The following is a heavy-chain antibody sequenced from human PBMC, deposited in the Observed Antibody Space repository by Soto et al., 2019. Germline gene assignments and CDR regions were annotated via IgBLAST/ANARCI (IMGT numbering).Heavy chain of an antibody. J-gene: IGHJ6*02. CDR2: IYYSGST. Sequence: SETLSLTCTVSGGSISSGGYYWSWIRQHPGKGLEWIGYIYYSGSTYYNPSLKSRVTISVDTSKNQFSLKLSSVTAADTAVYYCARDRYYDSSGYSGHYYYYGMDVWGQGTTVTVSS. V-gene: IGHV4-31*03. CDR3: ARDRYYDSSGYSGHYYYYGMDV. CDR1: GGSISSGGYY. D-gene: IGHD3-22*01.